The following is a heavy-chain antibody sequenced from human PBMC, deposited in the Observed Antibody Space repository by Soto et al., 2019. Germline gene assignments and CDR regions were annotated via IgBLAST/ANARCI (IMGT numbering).Heavy chain of an antibody. CDR3: AKDQMATMEGFDY. CDR2: ISYDGSNK. D-gene: IGHD5-12*01. V-gene: IGHV3-30*18. Sequence: GGSLRLSCAASGFTFSSYGKHWVRQAPGKGLEWVAVISYDGSNKYYADSVKGRFTISRDNSKNTLYLQMNSLRAEDTAVYYCAKDQMATMEGFDYWGQGTLVPVSS. J-gene: IGHJ4*02. CDR1: GFTFSSYG.